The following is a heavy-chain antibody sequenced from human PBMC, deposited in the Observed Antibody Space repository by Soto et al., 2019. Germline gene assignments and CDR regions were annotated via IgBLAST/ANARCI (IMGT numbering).Heavy chain of an antibody. V-gene: IGHV4-59*08. CDR2: IYYSGST. CDR3: ASQGYSSGWYYGY. Sequence: SETLSLTCTVSGGSISSYYWSWIRQPPGKRLEWIGYIYYSGSTNYNPSLKSRVTISVDTSKNQFSLKLSSVTAADTAVYYCASQGYSSGWYYGYWGKADLSTVSS. D-gene: IGHD6-19*01. CDR1: GGSISSYY. J-gene: IGHJ4*02.